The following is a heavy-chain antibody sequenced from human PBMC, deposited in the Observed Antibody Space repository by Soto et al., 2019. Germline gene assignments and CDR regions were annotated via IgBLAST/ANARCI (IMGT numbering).Heavy chain of an antibody. CDR3: ARGVGSIAARYFDY. Sequence: SVKVSCKASGGTFSSYAISWVRQAPGQGLEWMGGIIPIFGTANYAQKFQGRVTITADESTSTAYMELSSLRSEDTAVYYCARGVGSIAARYFDYWGQGTLVTVSS. J-gene: IGHJ4*02. CDR1: GGTFSSYA. CDR2: IIPIFGTA. D-gene: IGHD6-6*01. V-gene: IGHV1-69*13.